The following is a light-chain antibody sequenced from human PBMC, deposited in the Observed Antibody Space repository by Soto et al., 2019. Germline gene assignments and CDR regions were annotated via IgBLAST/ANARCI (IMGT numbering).Light chain of an antibody. CDR2: DAS. CDR3: QQRSNWIT. Sequence: DIQMTQSPSTLSASVGDRVTITCRASQSISSRLAWYQQKPGKAPKFLVYDASNLESGVPSRFSGSGSGTEFTLTISSLQPDDFAVYYCQQRSNWITFGQGTRLEI. J-gene: IGKJ5*01. V-gene: IGKV1-5*01. CDR1: QSISSR.